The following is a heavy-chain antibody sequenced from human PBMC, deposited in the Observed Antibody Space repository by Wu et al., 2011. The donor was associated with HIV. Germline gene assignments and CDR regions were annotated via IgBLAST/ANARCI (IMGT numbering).Heavy chain of an antibody. V-gene: IGHV1-69*14. CDR3: AGGGGVWIFDLVFPFDY. J-gene: IGHJ4*02. Sequence: QVQLVQSGAEVKKPGSSVKVSCKASGGTFNSYAISWVRQAPGQGLEWMGRIIPVFGTTNYAQNFQGRVTITADKSTSTVYMELINLRSDDTAVFYCAGGGGVWIFDLVFPFDYWGQGPGHRLL. CDR1: GGTFNSYA. CDR2: IIPVFGTT. D-gene: IGHD2-2*03.